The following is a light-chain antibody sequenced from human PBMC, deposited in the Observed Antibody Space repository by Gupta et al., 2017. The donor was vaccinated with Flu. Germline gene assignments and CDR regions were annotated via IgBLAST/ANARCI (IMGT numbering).Light chain of an antibody. Sequence: DIVMTQSPLSLPVTPGEPASISCRSSQSLLHRNGHNYLDWYLQRPGQSPQLLIYLGSNRASGVPDRFSGSGSGTDFTLKISRVEAEDVGVYYCMQALENPYTCGQGTKLEI. V-gene: IGKV2-28*01. CDR3: MQALENPYT. CDR1: QSLLHRNGHNY. CDR2: LGS. J-gene: IGKJ2*01.